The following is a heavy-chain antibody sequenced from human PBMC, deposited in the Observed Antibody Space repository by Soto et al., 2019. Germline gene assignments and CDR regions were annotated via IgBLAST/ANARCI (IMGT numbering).Heavy chain of an antibody. CDR2: IWYDGSNK. V-gene: IGHV3-33*01. CDR3: ARAGYDYMWGSPLSMDV. D-gene: IGHD3-16*01. CDR1: GFTFSSYG. J-gene: IGHJ6*03. Sequence: QVQLVESGGGVVQPGRSLRLSCAASGFTFSSYGMHWVRQAPGKGLEWVAVIWYDGSNKYYADSVKGRFTISRDNSKNTLYLQMNGLRAEDTAVYYCARAGYDYMWGSPLSMDVWGKGTTVTVSS.